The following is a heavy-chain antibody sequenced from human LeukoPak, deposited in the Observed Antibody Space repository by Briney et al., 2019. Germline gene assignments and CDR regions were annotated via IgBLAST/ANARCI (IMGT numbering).Heavy chain of an antibody. D-gene: IGHD3-10*02. V-gene: IGHV1-8*01. CDR2: MITNSANT. CDR3: ATTFGEFDY. J-gene: IGHJ4*02. Sequence: ASLSTSFNASAYTFTRYDINSVRPTPLQSHQWMGWMITNSANTGYGQKFQGRVTKTRNNSICTAYMELSSLRSEDTAVYYRATTFGEFDYWGQGTLVTASS. CDR1: AYTFTRYD.